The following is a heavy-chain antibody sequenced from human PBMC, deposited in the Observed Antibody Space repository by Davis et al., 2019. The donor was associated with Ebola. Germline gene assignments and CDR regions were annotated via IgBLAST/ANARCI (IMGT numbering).Heavy chain of an antibody. CDR2: IYYSEST. D-gene: IGHD3-22*01. CDR1: GGSISSSY. J-gene: IGHJ4*02. Sequence: SETLSLTCTVSGGSISSSYWSWIRQPPGKGLEWIGYIYYSESTNYNPSLKSRVTISVDTSKNQFSLKLSSVTAADTAVYYCARHSYYYDSSGYYSIPDYWGQGTLVTVSS. CDR3: ARHSYYYDSSGYYSIPDY. V-gene: IGHV4-59*08.